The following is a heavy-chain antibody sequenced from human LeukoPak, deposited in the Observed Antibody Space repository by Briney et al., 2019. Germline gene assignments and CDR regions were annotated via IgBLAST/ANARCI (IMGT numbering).Heavy chain of an antibody. V-gene: IGHV3-21*01. D-gene: IGHD6-13*01. J-gene: IGHJ6*03. Sequence: GSLRLSCAASGFTFSSYSMNWVRQAPGKGLEWVSSISSSSSYIYYADSVKGRFTISRDNAKNSLYLQMNSLRAEDTAVYYCARVSAAPYYMDVWGKGTTVTVSS. CDR2: ISSSSSYI. CDR1: GFTFSSYS. CDR3: ARVSAAPYYMDV.